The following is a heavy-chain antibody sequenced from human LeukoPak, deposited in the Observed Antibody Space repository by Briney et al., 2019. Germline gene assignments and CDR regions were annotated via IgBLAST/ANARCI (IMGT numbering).Heavy chain of an antibody. J-gene: IGHJ4*02. CDR1: GYTFTNYY. D-gene: IGHD3-10*01. CDR3: AREGFHGRELFPTFDY. V-gene: IGHV1-46*01. CDR2: ITPSGDST. Sequence: ASVKVSCKASGYTFTNYYMHWVRQAPGQGLEWMGIITPSGDSTNYAQKFQGRVTMTRDTSTSTVYMELSSLRSEDTAVYYCAREGFHGRELFPTFDYWGQGTLVTVSS.